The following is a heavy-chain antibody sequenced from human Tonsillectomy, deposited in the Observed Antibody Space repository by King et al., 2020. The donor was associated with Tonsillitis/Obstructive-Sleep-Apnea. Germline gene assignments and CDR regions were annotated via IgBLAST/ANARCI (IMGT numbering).Heavy chain of an antibody. Sequence: VQLVESGGGLVQPGGSLRLSCAASGFTFSSYAMSWVRQAPGKGLEWVSAISGSGGSTYYADSVRGRFTISRDNSKNTLYLQMNSLRAEDTAVYYCAKAPDSSGTPLVGMDVGGQGTTVTVSS. CDR2: ISGSGGST. CDR3: AKAPDSSGTPLVGMDV. CDR1: GFTFSSYA. J-gene: IGHJ6*01. V-gene: IGHV3-23*04. D-gene: IGHD3-22*01.